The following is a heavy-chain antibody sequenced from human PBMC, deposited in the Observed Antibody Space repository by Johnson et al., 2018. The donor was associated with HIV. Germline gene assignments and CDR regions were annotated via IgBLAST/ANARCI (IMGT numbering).Heavy chain of an antibody. D-gene: IGHD1-26*01. CDR1: GLLFRTYD. CDR3: AKIGRGSYSFFDI. V-gene: IGHV3-23*04. Sequence: EVQLVESGGGLIQPGGSLRLACAASGLLFRTYDMAWIRQAPGKGLEWVSHISGSGGSSDYADTVKGRFTVSRDNSNNTLYLQMSSLRAEDTALYYCAKIGRGSYSFFDIWGQGTLVSVSS. CDR2: ISGSGGSS. J-gene: IGHJ3*02.